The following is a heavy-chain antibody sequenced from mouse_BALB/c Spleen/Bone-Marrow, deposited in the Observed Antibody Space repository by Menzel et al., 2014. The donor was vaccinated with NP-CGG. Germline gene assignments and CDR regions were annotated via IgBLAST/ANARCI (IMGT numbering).Heavy chain of an antibody. CDR1: GYTFTSYW. CDR3: ARRYFDV. CDR2: IAPGSGST. V-gene: IGHV1S41*01. Sequence: DLVKPGASVKLSCKASGYTFTSYWINWIKQRPGQGLEWIGRIAPGSGSTYYNEMFKGKATLTVDISSSTAYIQLSSLSSEDSAVYFCARRYFDVWGAGTTVTVSS. J-gene: IGHJ1*01.